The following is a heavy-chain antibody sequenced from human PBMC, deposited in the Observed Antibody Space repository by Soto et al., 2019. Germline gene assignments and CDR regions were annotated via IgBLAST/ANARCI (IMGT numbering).Heavy chain of an antibody. Sequence: GGSLRLSCAASGFTFTSYAMSWVRQAPGKGLEWVSAITGGGHSAYYADSVKGRFTISGDNSKNTLYLQMNSLRAEDTAVYYCAKDGHSSGCFDYWGQGALVTVSS. V-gene: IGHV3-23*01. CDR2: ITGGGHSA. CDR3: AKDGHSSGCFDY. CDR1: GFTFTSYA. D-gene: IGHD6-19*01. J-gene: IGHJ4*02.